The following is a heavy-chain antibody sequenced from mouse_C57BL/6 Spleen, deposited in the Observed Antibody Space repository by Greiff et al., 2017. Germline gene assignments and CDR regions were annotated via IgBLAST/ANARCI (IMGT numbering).Heavy chain of an antibody. J-gene: IGHJ2*01. Sequence: QVQLQQPGAELVKPGASVKLSCKASGYTFTSYWMQWVKQRPGQGLEWIGEIDPSDSYTKYNQKFKGKATLTVDTSSSTAYMQLSSLTSEDSAIYCCVSADSSDYYFDYWGQGTTLTVSS. CDR1: GYTFTSYW. CDR3: VSADSSDYYFDY. V-gene: IGHV1-50*01. CDR2: IDPSDSYT. D-gene: IGHD3-2*02.